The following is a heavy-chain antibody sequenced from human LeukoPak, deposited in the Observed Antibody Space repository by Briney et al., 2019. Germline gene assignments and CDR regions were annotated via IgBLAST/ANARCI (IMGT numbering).Heavy chain of an antibody. V-gene: IGHV4-59*12. Sequence: PSETLSLTCTVSGGSISSYYWSWIRQPPGKGLEWIGYIYYSGSTNYNPSLKSRVTISVDTSKNQFSLKLSSVTAADTAVYYCARERYDFWSGPAAWFDPWGQGTLVTVSS. CDR1: GGSISSYY. CDR3: ARERYDFWSGPAAWFDP. J-gene: IGHJ5*02. CDR2: IYYSGST. D-gene: IGHD3-3*01.